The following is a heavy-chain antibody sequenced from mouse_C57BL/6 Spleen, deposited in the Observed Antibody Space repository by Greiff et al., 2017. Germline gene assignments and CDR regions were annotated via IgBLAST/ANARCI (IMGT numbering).Heavy chain of an antibody. V-gene: IGHV1-64*01. CDR1: GYTFTSYW. Sequence: QVQLQQPGAELVKPGASVKLSCKASGYTFTSYWMHWVKQRPGQGLEWIGMIHPNSGSTNYKEKFKSKATLTVDKSSSTAYMQLSSLTSEDSAVYYCARERLRQKGYFDDWGQGTTLTVSS. CDR3: ARERLRQKGYFDD. J-gene: IGHJ2*01. CDR2: IHPNSGST. D-gene: IGHD2-4*01.